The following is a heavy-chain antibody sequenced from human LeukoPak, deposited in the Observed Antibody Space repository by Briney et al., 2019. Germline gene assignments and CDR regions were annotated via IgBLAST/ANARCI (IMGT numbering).Heavy chain of an antibody. V-gene: IGHV1-18*04. CDR1: RYTYFTSV. CDR2: ISSYNGNT. J-gene: IGHJ4*02. D-gene: IGHD4-17*01. Sequence: GSVKVSCKASRYTYFTSVISCGRQAPRHRLEWMRWISSYNGNTNYAQKLQGRVTMTTDTSTSTAYMELRSLRSDDTAVYYCARELNGDSDYWGQRTLVTVSS. CDR3: ARELNGDSDY.